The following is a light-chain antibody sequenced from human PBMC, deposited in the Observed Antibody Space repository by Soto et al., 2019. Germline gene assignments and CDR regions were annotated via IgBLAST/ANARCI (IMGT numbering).Light chain of an antibody. V-gene: IGKV3-11*01. Sequence: PGERATLSCRASQSVSSYLAWYQQKPGQAPRLLIYDASNRATGIPARFSGSGSGTDFTLTISSLEPEDFAVYYCQQRSNWPPDTFGGGTKVEIK. CDR1: QSVSSY. J-gene: IGKJ4*01. CDR3: QQRSNWPPDT. CDR2: DAS.